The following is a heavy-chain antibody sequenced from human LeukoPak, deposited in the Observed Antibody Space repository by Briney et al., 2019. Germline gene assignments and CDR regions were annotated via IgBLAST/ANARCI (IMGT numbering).Heavy chain of an antibody. D-gene: IGHD1/OR15-1a*01. J-gene: IGHJ4*02. V-gene: IGHV4-59*01. CDR2: IYYSGTTSGST. CDR1: GGSIRSSY. Sequence: NTSETLSLTCTVSGGSIRSSYWSWIRQPPGKGLEWIGHIYYSGTTSGSTNYNPSLKSRVTISVDTSKNQFSLQVRSVTAADTAVYYCASVRSGTYYFNYWGQGALVTVSS. CDR3: ASVRSGTYYFNY.